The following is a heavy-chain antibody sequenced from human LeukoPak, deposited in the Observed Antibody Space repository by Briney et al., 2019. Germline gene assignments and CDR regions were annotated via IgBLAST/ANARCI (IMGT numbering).Heavy chain of an antibody. CDR2: INPSGGST. CDR3: ARDSSGNTYYYYYYMDV. V-gene: IGHV1-46*01. D-gene: IGHD6-6*01. Sequence: ASVKVSCKASGYTFTSYYMHWVRQAPGQGLEWMGIINPSGGSTSYAQKFQGRVTMTRDTSISTAYMELSRLRSDDTAVYYCARDSSGNTYYYYYYMDVWGKGTTVTASS. J-gene: IGHJ6*03. CDR1: GYTFTSYY.